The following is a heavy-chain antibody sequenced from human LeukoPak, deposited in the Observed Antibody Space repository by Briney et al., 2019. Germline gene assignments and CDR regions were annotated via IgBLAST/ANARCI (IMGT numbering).Heavy chain of an antibody. J-gene: IGHJ4*02. CDR3: ARESAYGWMSAWDY. CDR2: ISASNGNT. CDR1: GYTFSNYG. Sequence: ASVKVSCKASGYTFSNYGIDWVRQAPRQGLEWMGWISASNGNTIYAQNLQGRVTLTTDTSTSTAYMELRSLRSDDTAVYYCARESAYGWMSAWDYWGQGTLVTVSS. V-gene: IGHV1-18*01. D-gene: IGHD3-10*01.